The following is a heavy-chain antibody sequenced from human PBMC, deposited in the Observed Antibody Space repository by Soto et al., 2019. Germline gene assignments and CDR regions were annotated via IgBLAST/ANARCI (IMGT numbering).Heavy chain of an antibody. Sequence: PAETLSLTCVVSGNSISTSNWWSWVRQSPGKGLEWIGEIYHSGRTNYTTSLTSRVTISVDKSKKQLSLKLTSMTAADTAVYYCARDMHARFTHYFHXWGQGTLVTVSX. D-gene: IGHD2-8*01. CDR3: ARDMHARFTHYFHX. CDR1: GNSISTSNW. CDR2: IYHSGRT. J-gene: IGHJ1*01. V-gene: IGHV4-4*02.